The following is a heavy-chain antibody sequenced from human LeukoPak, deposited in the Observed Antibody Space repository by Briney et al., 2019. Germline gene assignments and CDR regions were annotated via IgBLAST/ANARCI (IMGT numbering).Heavy chain of an antibody. CDR3: ATACSGGSCYLAAFDI. CDR2: FDPEDGET. Sequence: ASVKVPCKVSGYTLTELSMHWVRQAPGKGLEWMGGFDPEDGETIYAQKFQGRVTMTEDTSTDTAYMELSSLRSEDTAVYYCATACSGGSCYLAAFDIWGQGTMVTVSS. CDR1: GYTLTELS. V-gene: IGHV1-24*01. J-gene: IGHJ3*02. D-gene: IGHD2-15*01.